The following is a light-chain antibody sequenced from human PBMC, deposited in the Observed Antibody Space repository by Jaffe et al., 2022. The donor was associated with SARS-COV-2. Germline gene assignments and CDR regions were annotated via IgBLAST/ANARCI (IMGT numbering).Light chain of an antibody. CDR1: QNIDKW. CDR3: QKYNDN. CDR2: RAS. V-gene: IGKV1-5*03. Sequence: DIQMTQSPSTLSASAGDRVTITCRASQNIDKWLTWHQQKPGKAPKLLIYRASILESGVPSRFSGSGSGTEFTLTISSLQPDDSATYYCQKYNDNFGQGTKVEV. J-gene: IGKJ1*01.